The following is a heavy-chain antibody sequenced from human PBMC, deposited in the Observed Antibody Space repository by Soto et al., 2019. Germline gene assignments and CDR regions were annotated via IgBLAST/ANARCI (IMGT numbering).Heavy chain of an antibody. V-gene: IGHV5-10-1*01. Sequence: PGESLKISCKGSGYSFTSYWISWVRQMPGKGLEWMGRIDPSDSYTNYSPSFQGHVTISADKSISTAYLQWSSLKASDTAMYYCARPPQPRGYSSGWYGTWGQGPLVTVPS. D-gene: IGHD6-19*01. J-gene: IGHJ5*02. CDR3: ARPPQPRGYSSGWYGT. CDR2: IDPSDSYT. CDR1: GYSFTSYW.